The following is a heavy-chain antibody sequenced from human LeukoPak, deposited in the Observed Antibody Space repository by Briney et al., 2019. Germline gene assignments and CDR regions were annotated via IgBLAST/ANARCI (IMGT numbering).Heavy chain of an antibody. Sequence: ASVKVSCKASGYTFTSYDINWVRQATGQGLEWMGWMNPNSGNTGYAQKFQGRVTITRNTSISTAYMELSSLRSEDTAVYYCAKDREKSYSSSWYYFDYWGQGTLVTVSS. D-gene: IGHD6-13*01. CDR2: MNPNSGNT. CDR1: GYTFTSYD. V-gene: IGHV1-8*03. J-gene: IGHJ4*02. CDR3: AKDREKSYSSSWYYFDY.